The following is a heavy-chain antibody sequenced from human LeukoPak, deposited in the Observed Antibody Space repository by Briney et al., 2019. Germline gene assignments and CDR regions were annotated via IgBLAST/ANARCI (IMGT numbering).Heavy chain of an antibody. V-gene: IGHV3-64*01. CDR1: GFSISRSS. Sequence: PGGSLRLSCAASGFSISRSSMHWVRQAPGKGLEYVSAISANGDNTYYANSVKGRFTISRDTSKNTLYLEMNSLRAEDTAVYYCAKGTIFGVVISMLFEYWGQGTLVAVSP. D-gene: IGHD3-3*01. CDR2: ISANGDNT. J-gene: IGHJ4*02. CDR3: AKGTIFGVVISMLFEY.